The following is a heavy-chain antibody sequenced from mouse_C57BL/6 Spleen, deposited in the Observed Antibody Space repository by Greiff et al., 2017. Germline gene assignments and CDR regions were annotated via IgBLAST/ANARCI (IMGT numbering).Heavy chain of an antibody. Sequence: QVQLQQSGAELVRPGSSVKLSCKASGYTFTSYWMHWVKQRPIQGLEWIGNIDPSDSETHYNQKFKDKATLTVDKSSSTAYMQLSSLTSEDSAVYYCARRDYYGSSYAMDYWGQGTSVTVSS. CDR1: GYTFTSYW. D-gene: IGHD1-1*01. V-gene: IGHV1-52*01. CDR2: IDPSDSET. CDR3: ARRDYYGSSYAMDY. J-gene: IGHJ4*01.